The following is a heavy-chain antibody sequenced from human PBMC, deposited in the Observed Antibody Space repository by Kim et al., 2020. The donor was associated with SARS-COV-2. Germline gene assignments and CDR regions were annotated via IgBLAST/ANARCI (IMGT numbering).Heavy chain of an antibody. CDR1: GFTFDDYA. CDR2: ISGDGGST. Sequence: GGSLRLSCAASGFTFDDYAMHWVRQAPGKGLEWVSLISGDGGSTYYADSVKGRFTISRDNSKNSLYLQMNSLRTEDTALYYCAKEPGGYSGYDWPSGMDVWGQGTTVTVSS. CDR3: AKEPGGYSGYDWPSGMDV. J-gene: IGHJ6*02. V-gene: IGHV3-43*02. D-gene: IGHD5-12*01.